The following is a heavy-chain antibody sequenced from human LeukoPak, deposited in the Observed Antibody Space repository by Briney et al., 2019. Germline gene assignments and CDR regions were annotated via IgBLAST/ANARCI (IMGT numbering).Heavy chain of an antibody. CDR2: ISGSGGST. J-gene: IGHJ3*02. CDR1: GFTFSGNY. V-gene: IGHV3-23*01. D-gene: IGHD6-19*01. Sequence: GGSLRLSCAASGFTFSGNYMSWVRQAPGKGLEWVSAISGSGGSTYYADSVKGRFTISRDNSKNTLYLQMNSLRAEDTAVYYCAKGGSSGWYVIGAFDIWGQGTMVTVSS. CDR3: AKGGSSGWYVIGAFDI.